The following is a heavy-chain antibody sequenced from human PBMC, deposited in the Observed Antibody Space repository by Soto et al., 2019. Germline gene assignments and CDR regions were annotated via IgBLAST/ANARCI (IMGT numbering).Heavy chain of an antibody. CDR2: INAGNGNT. D-gene: IGHD2-8*01. V-gene: IGHV1-3*01. CDR3: ARGLLAYCTSGICRSWRFDP. CDR1: GYTFTSYA. J-gene: IGHJ5*02. Sequence: ASVKVSCKASGYTFTSYAMHWVRQAPGQRLEWMGWINAGNGNTKYSQKFQGRVTITRDTSASTAYMELSSLRSEDTAVYYCARGLLAYCTSGICRSWRFDPWGQGTMVTVSS.